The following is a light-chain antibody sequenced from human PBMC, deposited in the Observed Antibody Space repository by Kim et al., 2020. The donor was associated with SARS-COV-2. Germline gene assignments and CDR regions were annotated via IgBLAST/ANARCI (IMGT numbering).Light chain of an antibody. CDR1: QSVGNY. V-gene: IGKV3-11*01. Sequence: PGERATLSCRASQSVGNYVAWYQQKPGQAPRLLIYDASNRATAIPDRFTGSGSGTDFTLTISSLEPEDCAVYFCQQRNNWPQTFGQGTKVDIK. J-gene: IGKJ1*01. CDR2: DAS. CDR3: QQRNNWPQT.